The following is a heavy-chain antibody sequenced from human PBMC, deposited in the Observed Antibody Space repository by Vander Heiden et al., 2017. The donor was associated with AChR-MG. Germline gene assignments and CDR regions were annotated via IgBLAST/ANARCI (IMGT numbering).Heavy chain of an antibody. CDR2: IYYSGSS. CDR1: SGPLRSHF. D-gene: IGHD3-9*01. V-gene: IGHV4-59*11. J-gene: IGHJ4*02. Sequence: QVHLQESGPGLVKPSETLSLTCTVSSGPLRSHFWSWVRQPPGKGLEWIGHIYYSGSSTYNPSLKSRVTISVDTSKNQFSLKLSSVTAADTALYYCARVGDVLTGYYPYYFDSWGQGTLVTVSS. CDR3: ARVGDVLTGYYPYYFDS.